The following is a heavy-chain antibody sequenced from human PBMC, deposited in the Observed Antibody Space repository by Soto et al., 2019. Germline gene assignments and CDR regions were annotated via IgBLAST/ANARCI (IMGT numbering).Heavy chain of an antibody. CDR1: GDSISTVDYF. Sequence: QVHLLESGPGLVKPSQTLSLTCSVSGDSISTVDYFWAWIRQPPGQALEYIGYIYNSTTTYYNPSFECRFPISLDTSKTQCSLNVTSVTAADSAVYFGARGRYCLAGRCFPNWFDSWGQGPLVTVSS. CDR3: ARGRYCLAGRCFPNWFDS. V-gene: IGHV4-30-4*01. J-gene: IGHJ5*01. CDR2: IYNSTTT. D-gene: IGHD2-15*01.